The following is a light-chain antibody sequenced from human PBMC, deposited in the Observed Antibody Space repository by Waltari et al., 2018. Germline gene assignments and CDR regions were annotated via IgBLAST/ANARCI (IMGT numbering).Light chain of an antibody. J-gene: IGKJ4*01. V-gene: IGKV3-11*01. Sequence: EIVLTQSPATLSLSPGERATLSCRASQTVNEYLAWFQQIPGQAPRLLIYDASNRATGIPARFSGSGSGTDFTLTISSLEPEDFAIYYCHVRSNWPPVTFGGGTKV. CDR3: HVRSNWPPVT. CDR1: QTVNEY. CDR2: DAS.